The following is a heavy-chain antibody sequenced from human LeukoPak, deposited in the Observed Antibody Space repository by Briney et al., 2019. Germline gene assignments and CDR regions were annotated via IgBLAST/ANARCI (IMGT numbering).Heavy chain of an antibody. Sequence: GASVKVSCKASGYTFTGYYMHWVRHAPGQGLELMGLINPNSGGTNYAQKFQGRVTMTRDTSISTAYMELSRLTSDDTAVYYCARGDDYGGNAWHAFDIWGQGTMVTVSS. J-gene: IGHJ3*02. CDR1: GYTFTGYY. V-gene: IGHV1-2*02. CDR3: ARGDDYGGNAWHAFDI. D-gene: IGHD4-23*01. CDR2: INPNSGGT.